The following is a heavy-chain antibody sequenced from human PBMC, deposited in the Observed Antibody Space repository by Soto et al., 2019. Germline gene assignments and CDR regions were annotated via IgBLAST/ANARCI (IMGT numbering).Heavy chain of an antibody. V-gene: IGHV3-7*01. D-gene: IGHD3-16*02. CDR3: ARDGVITFGGVIVLDY. Sequence: EVQLVESGGGLVQPGGSLRLSCAASGFTFSDYWMSWVRQAPGKGLEWGANIKQDGSDKYYADSVNGRFTISRDNAKNSLHLQMNSLRDEDSAVYYCARDGVITFGGVIVLDYWGQGTLVTVSS. CDR2: IKQDGSDK. CDR1: GFTFSDYW. J-gene: IGHJ4*02.